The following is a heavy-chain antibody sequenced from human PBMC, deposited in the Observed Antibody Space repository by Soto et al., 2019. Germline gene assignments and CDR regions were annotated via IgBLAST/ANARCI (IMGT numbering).Heavy chain of an antibody. J-gene: IGHJ6*02. CDR3: AREGGYCSGGSCYHGMDV. V-gene: IGHV1-2*04. D-gene: IGHD2-15*01. Sequence: APVKVACQASGYTFTGYYMHWVRQAPGQGLEWMGWINPNSGGTNYAQKFQGWVTMTRDTSISTAYMELSRLRSDDTAVYYCAREGGYCSGGSCYHGMDVWGQGTRDSVSS. CDR2: INPNSGGT. CDR1: GYTFTGYY.